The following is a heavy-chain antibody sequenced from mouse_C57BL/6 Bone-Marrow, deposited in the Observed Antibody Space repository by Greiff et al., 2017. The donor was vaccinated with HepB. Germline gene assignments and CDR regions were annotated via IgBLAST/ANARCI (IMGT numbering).Heavy chain of an antibody. CDR3: ARNLLLWQGFAY. CDR1: GYTFTSYW. D-gene: IGHD1-1*02. CDR2: IHPNSGST. Sequence: QVQLQQPGAELVKPGASVKLSCKASGYTFTSYWMHWVKQRPGQGLEWIGMIHPNSGSTNYNEKFKSKATLTVDKSSSTAYMQLSSLTSEDSAVYYCARNLLLWQGFAYWGQGTLVTVSA. V-gene: IGHV1-64*01. J-gene: IGHJ3*01.